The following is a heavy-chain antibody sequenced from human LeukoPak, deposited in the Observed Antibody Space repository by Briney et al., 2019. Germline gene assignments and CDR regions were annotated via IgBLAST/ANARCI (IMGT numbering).Heavy chain of an antibody. V-gene: IGHV4-39*01. CDR2: IYYSGST. Sequence: SETLSLTCTVSGGSISSSSYYWGWIRQPPGKGLEWIGSIYYSGSTYYNPSLKSRVTISVDTSKNQFSLKLSSVTAADTAVYYRARHGIAAAGGDYYYMDVWGKGTTVTVSS. D-gene: IGHD6-13*01. CDR1: GGSISSSSYY. CDR3: ARHGIAAAGGDYYYMDV. J-gene: IGHJ6*03.